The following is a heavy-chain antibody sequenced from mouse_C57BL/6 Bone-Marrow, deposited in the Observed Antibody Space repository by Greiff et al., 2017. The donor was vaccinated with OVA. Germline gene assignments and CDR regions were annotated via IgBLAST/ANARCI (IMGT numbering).Heavy chain of an antibody. D-gene: IGHD2-5*01. Sequence: VQRVESGAELVKPGASVKLSCKASGYTFTSYWMHWVKQRPGRGLEWIGRIDPNSGGTKYNEKFKSKATLTVDKPSSTAYMQLSSLTSEDSAVYYCARAWSNYFPWFAYWGQGTLVTVSA. CDR2: IDPNSGGT. CDR1: GYTFTSYW. J-gene: IGHJ3*01. V-gene: IGHV1-72*01. CDR3: ARAWSNYFPWFAY.